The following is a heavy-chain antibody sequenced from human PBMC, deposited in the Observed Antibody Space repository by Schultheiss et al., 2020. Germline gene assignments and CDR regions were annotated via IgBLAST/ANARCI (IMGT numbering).Heavy chain of an antibody. D-gene: IGHD6-19*01. CDR1: GGTFSSYA. V-gene: IGHV1-69*05. Sequence: SVKVSCKASGGTFSSYAISWVRQAPGQGLEWMGGIIPIFGTANYAQKFQGRVTMTRDTSISTAYMELSSLRSEDTAVYYCAILGVGSGWEFDYWGQGTLVTVAS. CDR2: IIPIFGTA. CDR3: AILGVGSGWEFDY. J-gene: IGHJ4*02.